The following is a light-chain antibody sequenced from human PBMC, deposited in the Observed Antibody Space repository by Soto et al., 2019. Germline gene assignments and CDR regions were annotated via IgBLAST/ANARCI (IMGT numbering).Light chain of an antibody. CDR1: QSVGTT. V-gene: IGKV3-15*01. J-gene: IGKJ4*01. CDR2: GAS. CDR3: QQYSTWLS. Sequence: EIVMTQSPATLSVSPGERVTLSCRASQSVGTTLAWYQQKPGQPPRLLISGASTRATGIPDRFGGSGSGTEFTLTISSLQSEDFAVYYCQQYSTWLSFGGGTKVEIK.